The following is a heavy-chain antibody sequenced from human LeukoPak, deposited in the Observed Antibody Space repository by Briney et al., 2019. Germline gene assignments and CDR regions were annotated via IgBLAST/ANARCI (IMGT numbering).Heavy chain of an antibody. CDR3: AKDSTPTRNGYCFDY. CDR1: GFTFSNYA. V-gene: IGHV3-23*01. CDR2: ISGSGGST. D-gene: IGHD3-22*01. J-gene: IGHJ4*02. Sequence: PGGSLRLSCAASGFTFSNYAMSWVRQAPGKGLEWVSAISGSGGSTYCADSVKGRCTISRDNSKNTLYLQMNSLRAEDTAVYYCAKDSTPTRNGYCFDYWGQGTLVTVSS.